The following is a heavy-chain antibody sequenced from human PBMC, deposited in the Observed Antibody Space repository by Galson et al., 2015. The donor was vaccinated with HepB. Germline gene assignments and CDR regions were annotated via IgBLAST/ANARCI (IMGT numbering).Heavy chain of an antibody. CDR1: GFTFSSYA. CDR3: ARDRPYFLWFGDLSY. D-gene: IGHD3-10*01. V-gene: IGHV3-30*04. CDR2: ISYDGSNK. Sequence: SLRLSCAASGFTFSSYAMHWVRQAPGKGLEWVAAISYDGSNKYYADSVKGRFTISRDNSKNTLYLQMNSLRAEDTAVYFCARDRPYFLWFGDLSYWGQGTLVTVSS. J-gene: IGHJ4*02.